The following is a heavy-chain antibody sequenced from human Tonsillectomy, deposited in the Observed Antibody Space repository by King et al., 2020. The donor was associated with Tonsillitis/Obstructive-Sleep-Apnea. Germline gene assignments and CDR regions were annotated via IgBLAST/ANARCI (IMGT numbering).Heavy chain of an antibody. V-gene: IGHV1-24*01. CDR1: GYTLTELF. D-gene: IGHD6-19*01. CDR3: ATGEWLVRYFDY. CDR2: FYPEDGET. J-gene: IGHJ4*02. Sequence: QLVQSGAEVKKPGASVKVSCEVVGYTLTELFMHWVRQAPGKGLEGMGGFYPEDGETIYAQKFQGRCTLTEDTSTDTAYMELSSLRSEDTAVYYCATGEWLVRYFDYWGQGTLVTVSS.